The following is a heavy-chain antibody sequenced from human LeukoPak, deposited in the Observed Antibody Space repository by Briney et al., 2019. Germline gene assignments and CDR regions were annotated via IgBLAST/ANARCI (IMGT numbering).Heavy chain of an antibody. D-gene: IGHD4-17*01. J-gene: IGHJ4*02. V-gene: IGHV3-7*01. Sequence: GGSLRLSCAASGFTFSSYWMSWVRQAPGKGLEWVANIKQDGSEKYYVDSVKGRFTISRDNAKNSLYLQMNSLRAEDTAVYYCARVRAYGDFPFSFDYWGQGTLVTVSS. CDR1: GFTFSSYW. CDR3: ARVRAYGDFPFSFDY. CDR2: IKQDGSEK.